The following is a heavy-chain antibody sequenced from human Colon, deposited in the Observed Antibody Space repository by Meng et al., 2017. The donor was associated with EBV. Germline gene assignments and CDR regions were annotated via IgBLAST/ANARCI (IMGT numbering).Heavy chain of an antibody. V-gene: IGHV3-23*04. D-gene: IGHD4-17*01. CDR1: GFTFSSYA. CDR3: AKDLSIYWVTTEAGY. J-gene: IGHJ4*02. Sequence: VGLGGGMVQPGGSLRLSCAASGFTFSSYAMSWVRQAPGKGLEWVSAISGSGGSTYYADSVKGRFTISRDNSKNTLYLQMNSLRAEDTAVYYCAKDLSIYWVTTEAGYWGQGTLVTVSS. CDR2: ISGSGGST.